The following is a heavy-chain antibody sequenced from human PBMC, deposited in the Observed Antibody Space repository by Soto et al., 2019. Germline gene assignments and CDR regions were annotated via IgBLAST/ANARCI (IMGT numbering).Heavy chain of an antibody. D-gene: IGHD5-12*01. J-gene: IGHJ4*02. CDR2: ISYDGSNK. CDR1: GFTFSSYG. CDR3: AKDLFSEMATIFRPGPSDY. V-gene: IGHV3-30*18. Sequence: GSLRLSCAASGFTFSSYGMHWVRQAPGKGLEWVAVISYDGSNKYYADSVKGRFTISRDNSKNTLYLQMNSLRAEDTAVYYCAKDLFSEMATIFRPGPSDYWGQGTLVTVSS.